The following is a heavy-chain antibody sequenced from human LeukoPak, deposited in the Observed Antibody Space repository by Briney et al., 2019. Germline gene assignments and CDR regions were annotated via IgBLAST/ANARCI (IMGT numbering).Heavy chain of an antibody. CDR2: IWYDGSNK. CDR3: ARVLSAGYYFDY. V-gene: IGHV3-33*01. CDR1: GFTFSSYG. Sequence: GRSLRLSCAASGFTFSSYGMHWVRQAPGKGLEWVAVIWYDGSNKYYADSVKGRFTISRDNSKNTLYLQMNSLRAEDTAVYYCARVLSAGYYFDYWGQGTLVTVSS. J-gene: IGHJ4*02. D-gene: IGHD1-14*01.